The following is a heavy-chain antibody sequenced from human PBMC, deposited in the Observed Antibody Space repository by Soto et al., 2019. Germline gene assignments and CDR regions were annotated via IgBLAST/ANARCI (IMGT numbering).Heavy chain of an antibody. Sequence: GSLRLSCEGSGFTFSDYYISWIRQAPGKGLEWISYSSNSGTFSRYADSVKGRFSISRDNTKNLLYLQMNSLRAEDTAVYYCARSGDNYNRLDYWGQGTPVIAPQ. J-gene: IGHJ4*02. D-gene: IGHD1-1*01. V-gene: IGHV3-11*06. CDR3: ARSGDNYNRLDY. CDR1: GFTFSDYY. CDR2: SSNSGTFS.